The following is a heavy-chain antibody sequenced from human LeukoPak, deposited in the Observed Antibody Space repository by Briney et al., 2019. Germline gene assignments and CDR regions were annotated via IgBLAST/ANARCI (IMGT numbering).Heavy chain of an antibody. J-gene: IGHJ4*02. Sequence: SGPTLVNPTQTLTLTCTFSGFSLSTSGVGVGWIRQPPGQALEWLALIYWDDDKRYSPSLKSRLTITKDTSKNQVVLTMTNMDLVDTATYYCAHRRSGERYFHYWGQGTLVTVSS. V-gene: IGHV2-5*02. CDR3: AHRRSGERYFHY. CDR2: IYWDDDK. D-gene: IGHD4-17*01. CDR1: GFSLSTSGVG.